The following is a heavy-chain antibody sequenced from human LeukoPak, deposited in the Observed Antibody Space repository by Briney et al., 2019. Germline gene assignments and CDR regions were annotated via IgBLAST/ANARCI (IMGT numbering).Heavy chain of an antibody. J-gene: IGHJ6*02. CDR3: ASPYDILTGGGYYYGMDV. D-gene: IGHD3-9*01. CDR2: IIPIFGTA. Sequence: SVKVSCKASGGTFSSYAISWVRQAPGQGLEWMGGIIPIFGTANYAQKFQGRVTITADGSTSTAYMELSSLRSEDTAVYYCASPYDILTGGGYYYGMDVWGQGTTVTVSS. CDR1: GGTFSSYA. V-gene: IGHV1-69*01.